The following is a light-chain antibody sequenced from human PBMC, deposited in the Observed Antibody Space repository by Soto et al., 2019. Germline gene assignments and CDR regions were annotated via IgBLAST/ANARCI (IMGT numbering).Light chain of an antibody. J-gene: IGKJ1*01. CDR2: GAS. CDR3: QQYGRLPWA. CDR1: QSVSSSY. Sequence: EIVLTQSPGTLSLSPGERAILSYRASQSVSSSYLAWYQQKPGQAPRLLIYGASTRATGIPARFSGSGSGTDFILPIRGLEPDGVAVYYCQQYGRLPWAFGEGTKVDIK. V-gene: IGKV3-20*01.